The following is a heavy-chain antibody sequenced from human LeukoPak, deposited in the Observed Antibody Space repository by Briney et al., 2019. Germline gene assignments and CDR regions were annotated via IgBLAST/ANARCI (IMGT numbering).Heavy chain of an antibody. Sequence: TYYADSVKGRFTISRDNSKNTLYLQMNSLRAEDTAVYYCAKSHYYDSTGYYYYYYGMDVWGQGTTVTVSS. CDR2: T. J-gene: IGHJ6*02. D-gene: IGHD3-22*01. CDR3: AKSHYYDSTGYYYYYYGMDV. V-gene: IGHV3-23*01.